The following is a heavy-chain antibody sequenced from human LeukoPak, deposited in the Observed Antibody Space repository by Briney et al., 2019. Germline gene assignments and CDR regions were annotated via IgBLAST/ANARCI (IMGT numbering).Heavy chain of an antibody. V-gene: IGHV3-66*01. J-gene: IGHJ4*02. Sequence: GGSLRLSCAVSGFTVITNYMTWVRQAPGKGLEWVSVIYSGGSTYYADSVKGRFTISRDNSKNTLYLEMNSLRGEDTAVYYCARGGVGIAADYWGQGTLVTVSS. D-gene: IGHD6-13*01. CDR2: IYSGGST. CDR1: GFTVITNY. CDR3: ARGGVGIAADY.